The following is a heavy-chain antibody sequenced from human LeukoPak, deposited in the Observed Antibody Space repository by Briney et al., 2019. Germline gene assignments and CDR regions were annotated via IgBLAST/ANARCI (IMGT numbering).Heavy chain of an antibody. J-gene: IGHJ5*02. CDR3: ARVLYYYDSSGYNWFDP. CDR1: GFTFSSYS. V-gene: IGHV3-21*01. CDR2: ISSSSSYI. Sequence: GGSLRLSCAASGFTFSSYSMNWVRQAPGKGLEWVSSISSSSSYIYYADSVKGRFTISRDNAKNSLYLQMNSLRAVDTAVYYCARVLYYYDSSGYNWFDPWGQGTLVTVSS. D-gene: IGHD3-22*01.